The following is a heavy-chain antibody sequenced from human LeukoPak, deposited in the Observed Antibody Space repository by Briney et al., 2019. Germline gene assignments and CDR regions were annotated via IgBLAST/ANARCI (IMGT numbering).Heavy chain of an antibody. CDR1: GYTFTSYG. J-gene: IGHJ3*02. CDR2: ISAYNGNT. CDR3: ASSSSGWYSIDAFDI. Sequence: ASVKVSCKASGYTFTSYGISWVRQSPGQGLEWMGWISAYNGNTNYAQKLQGRVTMTTDTSTSTAYMELRSLRSDDTAVYYCASSSSGWYSIDAFDIWGQGTMVTVSS. D-gene: IGHD6-19*01. V-gene: IGHV1-18*01.